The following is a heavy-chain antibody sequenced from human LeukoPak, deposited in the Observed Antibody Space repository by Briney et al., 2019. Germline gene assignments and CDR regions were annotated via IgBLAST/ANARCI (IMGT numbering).Heavy chain of an antibody. CDR3: AKARQRLGCEP. J-gene: IGHJ5*02. CDR1: GGSISSYY. Sequence: SSETLSLTCTVSGGSISSYYWSWIRQRAGKGLEWIGRIYTSGSTNYNPSLKSRVTMSVDTSKNQFSLKLGYWTGAGTAVYYCAKARQRLGCEPWGKGTRVTVA. V-gene: IGHV4-4*07. CDR2: IYTSGST. D-gene: IGHD3-16*01.